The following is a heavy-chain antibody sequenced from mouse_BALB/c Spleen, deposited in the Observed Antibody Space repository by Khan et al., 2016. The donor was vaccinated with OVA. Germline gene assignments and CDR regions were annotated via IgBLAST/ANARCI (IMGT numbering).Heavy chain of an antibody. CDR2: ICGDGST. J-gene: IGHJ4*01. CDR3: ASAYYSNYRDAMDY. V-gene: IGHV2-6-7*01. D-gene: IGHD2-1*01. Sequence: QVQLKESGPGLVAPSQSLSITCNVSGFSLTGYGVNWVRQPPGKGLEWLGMICGDGSTNYNSGLTSCMRMVKDNATIQVFLNMNSVHTDVTALYYCASAYYSNYRDAMDYWGQGTSVTVSS. CDR1: GFSLTGYG.